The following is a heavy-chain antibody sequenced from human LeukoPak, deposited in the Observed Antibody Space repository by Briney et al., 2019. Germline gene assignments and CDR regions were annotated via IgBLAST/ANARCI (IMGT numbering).Heavy chain of an antibody. CDR1: GFTFSRNG. CDR2: IYSGGST. D-gene: IGHD6-6*01. V-gene: IGHV3-53*01. J-gene: IGHJ4*02. Sequence: PGGSLRLSCAASGFTFSRNGMHWVRQAPGKGLEWVSVIYSGGSTYYADSVRGRFTISRDNSKNTLYLQMNSLRAEDTAVYYCARDIGQLSDYWGQGTLVTVSS. CDR3: ARDIGQLSDY.